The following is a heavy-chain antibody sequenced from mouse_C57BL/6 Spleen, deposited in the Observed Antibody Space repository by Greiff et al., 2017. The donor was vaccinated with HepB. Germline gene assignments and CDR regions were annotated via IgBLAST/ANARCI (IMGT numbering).Heavy chain of an antibody. V-gene: IGHV5-17*01. J-gene: IGHJ2*01. CDR1: GFTFSDYG. CDR3: AGGRRGYFDY. Sequence: EVKVVESGGGLVKPGGSLKLSCAASGFTFSDYGMHWVRQAPEKGLEWVAYISSGSSTIYYADTVKGRFTISRDNAKNTLFLQMTSLRSEDTAMYYCAGGRRGYFDYWGQGTTLTVSS. CDR2: ISSGSSTI. D-gene: IGHD1-1*01.